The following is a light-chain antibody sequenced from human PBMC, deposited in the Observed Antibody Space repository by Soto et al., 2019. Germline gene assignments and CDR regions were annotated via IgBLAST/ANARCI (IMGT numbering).Light chain of an antibody. V-gene: IGKV3-11*01. CDR2: EAL. J-gene: IGKJ1*01. CDR3: QQYSSSRT. Sequence: ETVLTQSPATLSLSPGERASLSCRASRSISTYLAWYQQKPGQAPRLLIYEALNRATGIPARFSGSGSGTDFTLTISRLEPEDFAVYYCQQYSSSRTFGQGTKVDIK. CDR1: RSISTY.